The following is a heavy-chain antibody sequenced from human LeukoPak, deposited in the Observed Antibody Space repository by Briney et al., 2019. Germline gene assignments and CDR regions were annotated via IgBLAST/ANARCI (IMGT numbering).Heavy chain of an antibody. Sequence: SETLSLTCAVYGGSFSGRYWTWIRQPQPPGTGLEWIGEINDSGSTNYNSSLKSRVTISVDTSKNQFSLKLASVTAADTAVYYCARRLLVGGIDSWGQGNLVTVSS. CDR3: ARRLLVGGIDS. CDR1: GGSFSGRY. J-gene: IGHJ4*02. V-gene: IGHV4-34*01. D-gene: IGHD1-26*01. CDR2: INDSGST.